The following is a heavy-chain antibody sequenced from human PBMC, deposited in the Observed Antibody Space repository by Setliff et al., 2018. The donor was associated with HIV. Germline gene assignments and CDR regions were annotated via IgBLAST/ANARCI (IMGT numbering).Heavy chain of an antibody. CDR2: IYPGDSDT. Sequence: GESLKISCKGSGYSFTSYWIGWVRQMPGKGLEWMGIIYPGDSDTGYSPSFQGQVTISADKSISTAYLQWSSLKASDTAMYYCAKYDPTHYYDSSGYPDDAFDIWGQGTMVTVSS. CDR1: GYSFTSYW. J-gene: IGHJ3*02. D-gene: IGHD3-22*01. V-gene: IGHV5-51*01. CDR3: AKYDPTHYYDSSGYPDDAFDI.